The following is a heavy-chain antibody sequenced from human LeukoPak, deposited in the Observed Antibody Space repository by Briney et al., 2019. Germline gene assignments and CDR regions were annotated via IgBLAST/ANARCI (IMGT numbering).Heavy chain of an antibody. CDR1: GFTFSSYG. Sequence: GGSLRLSCAASGFTFSSYGMHWVRQAPGKGLEWVAVIWYDGSNKYYADSVKGRFTISRDNSKNTLFLQMNSLRADDTAVYLCAKDREGRGYNYGTYFDYWGQGTLVTVSS. CDR3: AKDREGRGYNYGTYFDY. J-gene: IGHJ4*02. CDR2: IWYDGSNK. D-gene: IGHD5-18*01. V-gene: IGHV3-30*02.